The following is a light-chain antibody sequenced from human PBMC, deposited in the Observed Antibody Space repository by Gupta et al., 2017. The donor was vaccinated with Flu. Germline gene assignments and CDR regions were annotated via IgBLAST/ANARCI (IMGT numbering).Light chain of an antibody. CDR3: LQYTTFPST. CDR1: QGIRTY. CDR2: AAS. V-gene: IGKV1-16*02. J-gene: IGKJ3*01. Sequence: ITCRASQGIRTYLAWFPQNPGKAPKSLIYAASNLYTGLPSKFSGSGSGTAFTLTISGLQPEDFATYYCLQYTTFPSTFGPRTTVDI.